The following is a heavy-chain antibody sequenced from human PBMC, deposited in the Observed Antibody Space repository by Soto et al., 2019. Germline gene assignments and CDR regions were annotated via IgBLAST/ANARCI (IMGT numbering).Heavy chain of an antibody. D-gene: IGHD3-3*01. CDR1: GFTFSSYA. CDR3: ARDHGGTDFAEWTYYFDY. V-gene: IGHV3-30-3*01. CDR2: ISYDGSNK. J-gene: IGHJ4*02. Sequence: QVQLVESGGGVVQPGRSLRLSCAASGFTFSSYAMHWVRQAPGKGLEWVAVISYDGSNKYYADSVKGRFTISRDNSKNPXYLQMNSVRAEDTAVYYCARDHGGTDFAEWTYYFDYWGQGTLVTVSS.